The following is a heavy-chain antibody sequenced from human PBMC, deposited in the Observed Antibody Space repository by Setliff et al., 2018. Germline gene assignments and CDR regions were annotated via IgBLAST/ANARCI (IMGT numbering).Heavy chain of an antibody. CDR2: INHSGST. V-gene: IGHV4-34*01. Sequence: PSETLSLTCAVYGGSFSGYYWSWIRQPPGKGLEWLGEINHSGSTNCNPSLKSRVTISVDTSKNQFSLRLSSVTAADTAVYYCARGERRWLRFSLDYWGQGTLVTVSS. D-gene: IGHD5-12*01. CDR1: GGSFSGYY. CDR3: ARGERRWLRFSLDY. J-gene: IGHJ4*02.